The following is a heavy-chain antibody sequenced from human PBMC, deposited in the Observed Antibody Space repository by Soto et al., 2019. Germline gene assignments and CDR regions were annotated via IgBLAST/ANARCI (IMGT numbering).Heavy chain of an antibody. J-gene: IGHJ4*02. Sequence: ASVKVSCKASGGTFSSYAISWVRQAPGQGLEWMGGIIPIFGTANYAQKFQGRVTITADESTSTAYMELSSLRSEDTAVYYCARIRYSTGNYYFDYWGQGTLVTVSS. CDR3: ARIRYSTGNYYFDY. D-gene: IGHD3-9*01. CDR2: IIPIFGTA. CDR1: GGTFSSYA. V-gene: IGHV1-69*13.